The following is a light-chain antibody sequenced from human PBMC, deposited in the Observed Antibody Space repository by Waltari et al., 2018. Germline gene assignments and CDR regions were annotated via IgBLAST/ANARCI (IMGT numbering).Light chain of an antibody. CDR3: CSYAGRNIWV. V-gene: IGLV2-23*02. CDR2: EVI. Sequence: QSALTQPASVSGSPGQSITISCTGTSSNVGFYNLVSWYQQHPDKAPKLLVYEVIERPSGVSSRFSGSKDGNTASLTISGLQAEEEADYYCCSYAGRNIWVFGGGTKVTVL. J-gene: IGLJ3*02. CDR1: SSNVGFYNL.